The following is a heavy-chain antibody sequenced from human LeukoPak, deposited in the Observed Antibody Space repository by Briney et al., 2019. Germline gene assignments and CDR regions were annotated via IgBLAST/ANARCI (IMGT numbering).Heavy chain of an antibody. J-gene: IGHJ5*02. V-gene: IGHV4-59*01. CDR2: IYYSGST. D-gene: IGHD3-22*01. CDR1: GGSISSYY. Sequence: SETLSLTCTVSGGSISSYYWSWIRQPPGKGLEWIGYIYYSGSTNYNPSLKSRVTISVDTSKNQFSLKLRSVTAADTAVYYCARDEKVYYYDSSGYQAGFDPWGQGTLVTVSS. CDR3: ARDEKVYYYDSSGYQAGFDP.